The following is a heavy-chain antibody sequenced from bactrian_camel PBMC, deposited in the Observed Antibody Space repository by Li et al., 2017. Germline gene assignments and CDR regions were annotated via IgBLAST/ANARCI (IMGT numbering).Heavy chain of an antibody. CDR2: IDIDGST. CDR1: GYTYSTYC. CDR3: AARTAGSSCVGWVEAGTLKVASY. D-gene: IGHD6*01. V-gene: IGHV3S55*01. Sequence: QVQLVESGGGSVQAGGSLRLSCAASGYTYSTYCMGWFRQTPGKEREGVAFIDIDGSTRYADSVEGRFTISKDNAKNTLYLQMNSLAPGDTAMYYCAARTAGSSCVGWVEAGTLKVASYWGQGTQVTVS. J-gene: IGHJ4*01.